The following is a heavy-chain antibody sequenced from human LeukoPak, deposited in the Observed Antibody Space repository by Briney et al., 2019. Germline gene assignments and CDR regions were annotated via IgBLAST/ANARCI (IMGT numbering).Heavy chain of an antibody. Sequence: GGSLRLSCAASGFTFSSYAMHWVRQAPGKGLEWVAVISYDGSNKYYADSVKGRFTISRDNSKNTLYLQMNSLRAEDTAVYYCAKMTPATSFQLLVLDSWGPGTLVTISS. V-gene: IGHV3-30-3*02. J-gene: IGHJ4*02. CDR2: ISYDGSNK. CDR1: GFTFSSYA. D-gene: IGHD4-11*01. CDR3: AKMTPATSFQLLVLDS.